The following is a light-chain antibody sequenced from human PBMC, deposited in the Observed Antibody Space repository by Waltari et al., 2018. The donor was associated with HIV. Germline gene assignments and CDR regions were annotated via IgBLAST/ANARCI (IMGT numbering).Light chain of an antibody. CDR3: QQYNSSPFT. J-gene: IGKJ4*01. V-gene: IGKV3-20*01. CDR2: GAS. CDR1: QSVDSSY. Sequence: IVLTQSPGTLSLSPGERATLSCRARQSVDSSYLAWYQQTPGQAPRLLIYGASSRATGIPDRFTGSGSGTDFTLSISRLDPEDFALYYCQQYNSSPFTFGGGTRVEIK.